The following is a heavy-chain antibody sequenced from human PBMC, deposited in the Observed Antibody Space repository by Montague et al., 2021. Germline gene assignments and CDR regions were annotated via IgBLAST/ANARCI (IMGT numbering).Heavy chain of an antibody. CDR3: AGWGRLEKYYLDY. Sequence: SETLSLTCTVSGGSVSSGSYYWSWLRQPPGKGLEWIGYIYYSGSTNYNPSLKSRVTISVDTSKNQFSLRLSSVTAADTAVYYCAGWGRLEKYYLDYWGQGTLVTVSS. CDR1: GGSVSSGSYY. V-gene: IGHV4-61*01. CDR2: IYYSGST. D-gene: IGHD3-16*01. J-gene: IGHJ4*02.